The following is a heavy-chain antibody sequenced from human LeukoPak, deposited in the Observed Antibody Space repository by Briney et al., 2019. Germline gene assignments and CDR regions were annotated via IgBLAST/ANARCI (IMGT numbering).Heavy chain of an antibody. Sequence: GGSLRDSCAASGFTVSSNYMSWVRQAPGKGLEWVSVIYSGGSTYYADSVKGRFTISRDNSKNTLYLQMNSLRAEDTAVYYCARLAYSSGWYAGFDYWGQGTLVTVSS. CDR2: IYSGGST. CDR1: GFTVSSNY. V-gene: IGHV3-53*01. D-gene: IGHD6-19*01. J-gene: IGHJ4*02. CDR3: ARLAYSSGWYAGFDY.